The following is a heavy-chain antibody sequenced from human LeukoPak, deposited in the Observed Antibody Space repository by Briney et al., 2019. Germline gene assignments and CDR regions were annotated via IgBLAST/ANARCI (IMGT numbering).Heavy chain of an antibody. CDR1: GFTFSTYG. Sequence: GGSLRLSCAASGFTFSTYGMHWVRQAPGKGLEWVAVISYDGSNKYYADSVKGRFTISRDNSKNTLYLQMNSLRAEDTAVYYCAKEGGASRFDYWGQGTLVTVSS. CDR2: ISYDGSNK. CDR3: AKEGGASRFDY. V-gene: IGHV3-30*18. D-gene: IGHD5-12*01. J-gene: IGHJ4*02.